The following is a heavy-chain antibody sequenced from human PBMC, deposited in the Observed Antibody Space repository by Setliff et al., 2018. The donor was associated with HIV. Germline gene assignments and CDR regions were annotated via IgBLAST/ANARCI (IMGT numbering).Heavy chain of an antibody. CDR3: ARGSLGWELLRGPYYYYYYMDV. J-gene: IGHJ6*03. V-gene: IGHV4-34*01. CDR2: IDYSGSP. D-gene: IGHD1-26*01. Sequence: SETLSLTCAIYGGSFSGYHWSWIRQPPGKGLEWIGEIDYSGSPNYNPSLKSRVTISVDTSKNQFSLKLSSVTAADTAVYYRARGSLGWELLRGPYYYYYYMDVWGKGTTVTVSS. CDR1: GGSFSGYH.